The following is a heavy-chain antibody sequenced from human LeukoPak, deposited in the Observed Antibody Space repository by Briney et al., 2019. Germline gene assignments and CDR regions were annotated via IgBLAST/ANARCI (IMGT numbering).Heavy chain of an antibody. Sequence: GGSLRLSCEASGFTFGDCGMSWVRQAPGKGLEWVSGFTWNGGSPRYADSVKGRFTISRDNAKNSLYLQMNSLRAEDTALYHCARDLARGGPHARLNYYMDVWGKGTTVTVSS. J-gene: IGHJ6*03. D-gene: IGHD3-16*01. CDR1: GFTFGDCG. CDR3: ARDLARGGPHARLNYYMDV. V-gene: IGHV3-20*01. CDR2: FTWNGGSP.